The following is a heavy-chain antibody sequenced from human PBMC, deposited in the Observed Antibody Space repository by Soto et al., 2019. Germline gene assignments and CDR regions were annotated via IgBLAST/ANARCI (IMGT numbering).Heavy chain of an antibody. CDR3: ARDRSSSWYGRGYHYYGMDV. J-gene: IGHJ6*02. D-gene: IGHD6-13*01. Sequence: QVQLVESGGGLVKPGGSLRLSCAASGFTSSDYYMSWIRQAPGKGLEYISYISSSGYTIYTADSVRGRFTISRDNAKNSLYLQMNSLRAEDTAVYYCARDRSSSWYGRGYHYYGMDVWGQGTTVTVSS. CDR2: ISSSGYTI. V-gene: IGHV3-11*01. CDR1: GFTSSDYY.